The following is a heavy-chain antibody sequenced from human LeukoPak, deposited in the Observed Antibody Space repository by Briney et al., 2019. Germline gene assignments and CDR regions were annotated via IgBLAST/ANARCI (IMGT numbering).Heavy chain of an antibody. CDR3: ARDGVQLELMVGWFDP. V-gene: IGHV1-69*13. Sequence: SVKVSCKASGGTFSSYAISWVRQAPGQGLEWMGGIIPIFGTANYAQKFQGRVTITADESTSTAYMELNSLRSEDTAVYYCARDGVQLELMVGWFDPWGQGTLVTVSS. J-gene: IGHJ5*02. D-gene: IGHD1-1*01. CDR1: GGTFSSYA. CDR2: IIPIFGTA.